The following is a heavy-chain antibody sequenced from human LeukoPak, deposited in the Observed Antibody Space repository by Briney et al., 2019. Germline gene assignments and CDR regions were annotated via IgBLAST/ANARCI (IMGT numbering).Heavy chain of an antibody. CDR3: AREGYASGTRYGMDV. Sequence: PGGSLRLSCAASGFTVTNKYMSWVRQAPGKGLEWVSVIYAGGTTSYADSVKGRFTISRDSSKNTLYLQMNSLRAEDTAVYYCAREGYASGTRYGMDVWGQGTTVTVSS. CDR1: GFTVTNKY. CDR2: IYAGGTT. J-gene: IGHJ6*02. V-gene: IGHV3-66*01. D-gene: IGHD3-10*01.